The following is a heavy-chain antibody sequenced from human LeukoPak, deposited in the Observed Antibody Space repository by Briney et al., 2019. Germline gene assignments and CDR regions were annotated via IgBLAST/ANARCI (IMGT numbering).Heavy chain of an antibody. Sequence: SQTLSLTCTVSGGSISSGSYYWSWIRQPARNGLEWIVRIYTSGSTNYNPSLKSRVTISVDTSKNQFSLKLSSVTAADTAVYYCARNGGDYVPSHAFDIWGQGTMVTVSS. CDR3: ARNGGDYVPSHAFDI. V-gene: IGHV4-61*02. CDR1: GGSISSGSYY. D-gene: IGHD4-17*01. J-gene: IGHJ3*02. CDR2: IYTSGST.